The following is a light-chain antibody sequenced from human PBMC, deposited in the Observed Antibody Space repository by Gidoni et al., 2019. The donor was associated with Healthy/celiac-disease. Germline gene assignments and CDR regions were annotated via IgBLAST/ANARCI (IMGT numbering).Light chain of an antibody. V-gene: IGKV1-8*01. CDR2: AAS. J-gene: IGKJ4*01. CDR1: QGSSSY. CDR3: QQYYSYLT. Sequence: AIRMTQSPSSLSAATGDRVTITCRASQGSSSYLAWYQQKPGKALKLLIYAASTLQSGVPSRFSGSGSGTDFTLTISCLQSEDFATYYCQQYYSYLTFGGGTKVEIK.